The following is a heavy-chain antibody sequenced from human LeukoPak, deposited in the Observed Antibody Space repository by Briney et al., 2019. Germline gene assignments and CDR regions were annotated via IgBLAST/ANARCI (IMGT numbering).Heavy chain of an antibody. J-gene: IGHJ4*02. CDR2: IKSKTDGGTT. V-gene: IGHV3-15*01. D-gene: IGHD5-18*01. Sequence: PGGSLRLSCAASGFTFRNASMSWVCQAPGKGLEWVGRIKSKTDGGTTDYAAPVKGRFTISRDDSKNTLYLQMNSLTTEDTAVYFCAHRDTTMVRVDYWGQGTLVTVSS. CDR1: GFTFRNAS. CDR3: AHRDTTMVRVDY.